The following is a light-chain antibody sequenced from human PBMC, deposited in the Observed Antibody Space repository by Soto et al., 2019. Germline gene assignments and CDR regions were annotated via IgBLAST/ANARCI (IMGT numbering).Light chain of an antibody. Sequence: QSALTQPASVSGSLGQSITVSCTGTSSDVGAYNYVSWYQQYPSRAPKLVIYAVSNRPSGVSNRFSGSKSGNTASLTISGLQADDEADYYCSSYTATGTVIFGGGTKLTVL. CDR1: SSDVGAYNY. CDR2: AVS. V-gene: IGLV2-14*01. J-gene: IGLJ2*01. CDR3: SSYTATGTVI.